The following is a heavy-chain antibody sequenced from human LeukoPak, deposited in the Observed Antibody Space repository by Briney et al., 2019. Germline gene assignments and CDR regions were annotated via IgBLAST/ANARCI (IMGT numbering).Heavy chain of an antibody. Sequence: GGSLRLSCAASGFTFSNYDMTCVRQAPGKGRKWVSTITGSGGTTYYADSVKGRFTISRDNSKNTLNLQMNRLRAEDTAVYYCAKTGMGHDAFDIWGQGTMVTVSS. CDR3: AKTGMGHDAFDI. CDR1: GFTFSNYD. J-gene: IGHJ3*02. D-gene: IGHD1-26*01. CDR2: ITGSGGTT. V-gene: IGHV3-23*01.